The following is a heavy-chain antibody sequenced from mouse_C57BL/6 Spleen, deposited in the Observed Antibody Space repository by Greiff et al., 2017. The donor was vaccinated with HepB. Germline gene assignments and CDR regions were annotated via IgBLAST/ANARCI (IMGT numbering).Heavy chain of an antibody. CDR1: GYTFTSYW. CDR3: ARNLDYSNH. Sequence: QVQLQQPGAELVKPGASVKLSCKASGYTFTSYWMQWVKQRPGQGLEWIGEIDPSDSYTNYNQKFKGKATLTVDTSSSTAYMQLSSLTSEDSSVYYCARNLDYSNHWGQGTLVTVSA. V-gene: IGHV1-50*01. CDR2: IDPSDSYT. D-gene: IGHD2-5*01. J-gene: IGHJ3*01.